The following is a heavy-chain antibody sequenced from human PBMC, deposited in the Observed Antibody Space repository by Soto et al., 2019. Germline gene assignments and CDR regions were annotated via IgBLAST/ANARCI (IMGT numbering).Heavy chain of an antibody. CDR2: IYPSDSDT. Sequence: PWESLKISCKGSGYNFAGYWIAWVRQMPGKGLELMGIIYPSDSDTRYRPSFQGQVTISADKSISSAYLQWSSLRASDTAMYYCERGGVSTRTFYYWGQGTPGTVS. J-gene: IGHJ4*02. D-gene: IGHD3-3*01. CDR3: ERGGVSTRTFYY. V-gene: IGHV5-51*01. CDR1: GYNFAGYW.